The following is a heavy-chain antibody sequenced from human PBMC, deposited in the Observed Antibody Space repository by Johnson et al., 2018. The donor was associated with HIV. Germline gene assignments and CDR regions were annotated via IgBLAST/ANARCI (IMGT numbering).Heavy chain of an antibody. J-gene: IGHJ3*02. CDR3: ARSYYDSSGPPGAFDI. CDR1: RLPVSGYY. Sequence: VQLVESGGGLVQPGGSLRLSCAASRLPVSGYYMTWVRQGPGKGLEWVSVINSGGDTYYADSVKGRFTISRDNSKNTLYLQMNSLRAEDTAVYYCARSYYDSSGPPGAFDIWGQGTMVTVSS. D-gene: IGHD3-22*01. CDR2: INSGGDT. V-gene: IGHV3-66*02.